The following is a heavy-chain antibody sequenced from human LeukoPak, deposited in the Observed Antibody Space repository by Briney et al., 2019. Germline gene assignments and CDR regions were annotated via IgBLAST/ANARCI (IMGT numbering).Heavy chain of an antibody. V-gene: IGHV4-38-2*02. CDR3: ARSWVQYVAIY. J-gene: IGHJ4*02. Sequence: SETLSLTCTVSNYSISSGYYWGWIRQPPGKGLEWIGSIYHSGNTYYNPSLKNRVTISVDTSKSQFSLKLASVTAAEAATYYCARSWVQYVAIYCGRGNLVTVSS. CDR2: IYHSGNT. CDR1: NYSISSGYY. D-gene: IGHD5-12*01.